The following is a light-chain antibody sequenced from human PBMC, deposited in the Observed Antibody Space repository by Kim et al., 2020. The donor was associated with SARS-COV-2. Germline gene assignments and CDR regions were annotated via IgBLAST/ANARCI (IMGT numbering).Light chain of an antibody. V-gene: IGKV1D-16*01. Sequence: DIQMTQSPSLVSASVGDTVTITCRASQSISSWLAWYQKPEKAPKSLIYAASSLQSGVPSRFSGSGSGTHFTLTINSLQPEDFATYYCQQYDHYPRTFGQGTKVDIK. CDR1: QSISSW. CDR3: QQYDHYPRT. J-gene: IGKJ1*01. CDR2: AAS.